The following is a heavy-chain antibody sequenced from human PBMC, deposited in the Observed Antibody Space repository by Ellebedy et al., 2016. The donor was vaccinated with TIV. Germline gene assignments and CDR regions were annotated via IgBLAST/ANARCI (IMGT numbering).Heavy chain of an antibody. Sequence: GESLKISCAASGFTFDDYAIHWVRQAPGRGLEWVANLKQDGREEYYVDSVKGRFTISRDNAKNSLYLQMNSLRVEETALYHCARTRYPGARSSFDSWGQGTLVTVSS. CDR2: LKQDGREE. D-gene: IGHD6-6*01. V-gene: IGHV3-7*01. CDR1: GFTFDDYA. CDR3: ARTRYPGARSSFDS. J-gene: IGHJ4*02.